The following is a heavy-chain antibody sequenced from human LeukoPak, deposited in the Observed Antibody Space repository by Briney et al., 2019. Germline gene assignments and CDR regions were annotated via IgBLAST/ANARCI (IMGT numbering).Heavy chain of an antibody. D-gene: IGHD1-26*01. CDR3: AREVGRGFDY. Sequence: ASVQVSCQGSGYTLPSYVINWVRQAPGQELEGVGWISAYKRNTHYAQKLQGRVTMTTDTSTRAAYMEARRLRSGGTAVYYFAREVGRGFDY. CDR1: GYTLPSYV. J-gene: IGHJ5*01. CDR2: ISAYKRNT. V-gene: IGHV1-18*01.